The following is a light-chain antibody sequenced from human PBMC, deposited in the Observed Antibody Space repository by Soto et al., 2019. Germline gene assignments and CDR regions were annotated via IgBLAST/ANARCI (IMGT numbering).Light chain of an antibody. CDR1: QAIRND. CDR3: LQHNLFPRT. V-gene: IGKV1-17*01. J-gene: IGKJ1*01. Sequence: DIQMTQSPSSLSASVGDRVTITCRASQAIRNDSAWYQQKPGRAPKRLIYGSSSLQSGVPSRFSGSGSGTEFTLTISSLQPEDFGTYYCLQHNLFPRTFGQGTKVDIK. CDR2: GSS.